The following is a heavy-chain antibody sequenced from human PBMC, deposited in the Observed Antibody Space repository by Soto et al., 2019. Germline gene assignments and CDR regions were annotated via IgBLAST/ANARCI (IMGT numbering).Heavy chain of an antibody. CDR3: ARPQADGSGWSDSYYFDY. CDR2: IWYDGSNK. D-gene: IGHD6-19*01. CDR1: GFTFSSYG. J-gene: IGHJ4*02. V-gene: IGHV3-33*01. Sequence: QVQLVESGGGVVQPGRSLRLSCAASGFTFSSYGMHWVRQAPGKGLEWVAVIWYDGSNKYYADSVKGRFTISRDNSKNTLYLQMNSLRAEDTAVYYCARPQADGSGWSDSYYFDYWGQGTLVTVSS.